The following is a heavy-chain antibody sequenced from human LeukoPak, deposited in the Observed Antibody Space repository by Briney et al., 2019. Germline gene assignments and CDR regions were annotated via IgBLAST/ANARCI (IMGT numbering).Heavy chain of an antibody. D-gene: IGHD3-10*01. V-gene: IGHV3-53*01. Sequence: PGGPLRLSCAASGFTVSSNYMSWVRQAPGKGLEWVSVIYSGGSTYYADSVKGRFTISRDNSKNTLYLQMNSLRAEDTAVYYCARDFRERYFDLWGRGTLVTVSS. CDR3: ARDFRERYFDL. CDR1: GFTVSSNY. CDR2: IYSGGST. J-gene: IGHJ2*01.